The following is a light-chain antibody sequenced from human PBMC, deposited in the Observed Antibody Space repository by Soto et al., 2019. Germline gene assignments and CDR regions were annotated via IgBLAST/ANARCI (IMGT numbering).Light chain of an antibody. CDR3: ETCYSNSQV. J-gene: IGLJ2*01. Sequence: QPVLTQSSASSASLGSSVRLTCTLSSGHSSYIIAWHQQQPGKAPRYLMKLEGSGTYNKGSGVPDRFSGSSSGADRYLTISNSKLEDEADYHCETCYSNSQVFGGGTKLTVL. CDR2: LEGSGTY. CDR1: SGHSSYI. V-gene: IGLV4-60*02.